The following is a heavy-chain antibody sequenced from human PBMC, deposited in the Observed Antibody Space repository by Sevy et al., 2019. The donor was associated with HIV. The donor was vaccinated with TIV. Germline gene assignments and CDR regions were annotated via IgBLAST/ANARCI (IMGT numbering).Heavy chain of an antibody. D-gene: IGHD2-21*01. V-gene: IGHV4-31*03. CDR3: SKGGGALDGGMDV. CDR2: ICCGGST. CDR1: GGSVSSTGFY. J-gene: IGHJ4*02. Sequence: SETLSLTCTVSGGSVSSTGFYWTWIRQHPGKGLEWIGYICCGGSTYHNPSLKSRSTISVDTSKNQFSLRLTSVTAADTAVYYCSKGGGALDGGMDVWGQGTLVTVSS.